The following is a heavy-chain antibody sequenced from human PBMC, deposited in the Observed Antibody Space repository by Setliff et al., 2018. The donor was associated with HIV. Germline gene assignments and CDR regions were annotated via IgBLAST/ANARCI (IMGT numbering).Heavy chain of an antibody. J-gene: IGHJ3*02. Sequence: PSETLSLTCTVSDDSFSTSDYWWAWVRQPPGKGLEWIGSIYHDGRTYYSPSLKSRVTISVDMSKNQFSLNLNSVTAADTAVYYCARGQGCGGGCHYAFEMWGQGTMVTVSS. CDR2: IYHDGRT. CDR1: DDSFSTSDYW. V-gene: IGHV4-39*01. D-gene: IGHD2-21*02. CDR3: ARGQGCGGGCHYAFEM.